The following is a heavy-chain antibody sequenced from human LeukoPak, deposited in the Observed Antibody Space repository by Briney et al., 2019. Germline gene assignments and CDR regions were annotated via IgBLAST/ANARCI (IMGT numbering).Heavy chain of an antibody. V-gene: IGHV4-34*01. CDR1: GGSFSGYY. CDR3: ARGQIAAAYDY. D-gene: IGHD6-13*01. J-gene: IGHJ4*02. CDR2: INHSGST. Sequence: PSETLSLTCAVYGGSFSGYYWSWIRRPPGKGLEWIGEINHSGSTNYNPSLKSRVTISVDTSKNQFSLKLSSVTAADTAVYYCARGQIAAAYDYWGQGTLVTVSS.